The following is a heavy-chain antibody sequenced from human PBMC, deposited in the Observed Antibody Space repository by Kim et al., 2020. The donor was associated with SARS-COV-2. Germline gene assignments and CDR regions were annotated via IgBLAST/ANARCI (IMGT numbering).Heavy chain of an antibody. V-gene: IGHV3-21*01. Sequence: YIYHADSGKGRFTISRDNATNSLYLQMNSLRAEDTAVYYCVRGLNSGSNYWGQGTLVTVSS. CDR3: VRGLNSGSNY. CDR2: YI. D-gene: IGHD2-21*01. J-gene: IGHJ4*02.